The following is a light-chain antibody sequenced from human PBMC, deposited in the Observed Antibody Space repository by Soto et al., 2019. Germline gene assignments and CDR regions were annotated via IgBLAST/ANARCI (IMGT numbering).Light chain of an antibody. V-gene: IGKV1-39*01. CDR1: QRISTY. J-gene: IGKJ1*01. Sequence: DIQMTQSPSSLSASVGDRVTISCRASQRISTYLHWYQQKPGTAPRLLISRASSVKSGVPPRFSGSGSGRDFTLTISSLRPEDIGTYFCQQSYSVPWTFGPGTKVEIK. CDR2: RAS. CDR3: QQSYSVPWT.